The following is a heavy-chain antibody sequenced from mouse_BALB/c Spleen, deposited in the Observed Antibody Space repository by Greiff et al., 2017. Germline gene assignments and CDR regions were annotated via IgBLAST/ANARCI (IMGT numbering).Heavy chain of an antibody. CDR3: ARRRLGYWYFDV. CDR1: GFDFSRYW. V-gene: IGHV4-2*02. Sequence: EVKLMESGGGLVQPGGSLNLSCAASGFDFSRYWMSWARQAPGKGQEWIGEINPGSSTINYTPSLKDKFIISRDNAKNTLYLQMSKVRSEDTALYYCARRRLGYWYFDVWGAGTTVTVSS. CDR2: INPGSSTI. J-gene: IGHJ1*01.